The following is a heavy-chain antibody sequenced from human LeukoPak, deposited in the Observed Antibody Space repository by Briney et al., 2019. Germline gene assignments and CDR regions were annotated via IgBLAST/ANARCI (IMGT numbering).Heavy chain of an antibody. CDR3: AKLGSPWCSGGTCDAY. CDR2: ISGTTP. D-gene: IGHD2-15*01. Sequence: GGSLRLSCAASGLTFSDYAMSWVRQAPGKGLEWVSTISGTTPFYADSVKGRFTISRDNSKKTLHLQMNSERVEDTALYYCAKLGSPWCSGGTCDAYWGQGTLVTVSS. J-gene: IGHJ4*02. V-gene: IGHV3-23*01. CDR1: GLTFSDYA.